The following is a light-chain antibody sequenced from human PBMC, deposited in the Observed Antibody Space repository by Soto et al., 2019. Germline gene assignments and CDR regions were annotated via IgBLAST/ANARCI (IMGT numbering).Light chain of an antibody. Sequence: EIVSTQSPATLSLSPGERATLSCRASQSVSSYLAWYQQKPDQAPRLVIYDASKRATGIPARFSGSGSGTDFTLTISSLEPEDSAVYYCQQRANWPHTFGQGTKLEIK. CDR1: QSVSSY. CDR3: QQRANWPHT. CDR2: DAS. V-gene: IGKV3-11*01. J-gene: IGKJ2*01.